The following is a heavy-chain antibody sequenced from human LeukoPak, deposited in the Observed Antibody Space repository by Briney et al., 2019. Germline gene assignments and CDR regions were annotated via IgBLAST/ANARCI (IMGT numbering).Heavy chain of an antibody. CDR3: ARVLVPYYYYGMDV. V-gene: IGHV4-31*03. CDR2: IDYSGTT. Sequence: PSQTLSLACTVSGGSISSGGYDGSWIRQHTGKGLEGIGYIDYSGTTYYNPSLKIRVTISVDTSKNQFSLKLSSVTAADTAVYYCARVLVPYYYYGMDVWGQGTMVTVSS. CDR1: GGSISSGGYD. J-gene: IGHJ6*02.